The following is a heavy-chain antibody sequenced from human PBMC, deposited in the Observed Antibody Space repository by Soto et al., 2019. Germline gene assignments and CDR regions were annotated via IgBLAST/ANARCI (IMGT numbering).Heavy chain of an antibody. V-gene: IGHV4-31*03. J-gene: IGHJ6*01. CDR1: GGSISSGGYY. D-gene: IGHD7-27*01. CDR3: ARETGLSEYYYAMDV. Sequence: SETLSLTCTVSGGSISSGGYYWSWIRQHPGTGLEWIGHISYSGSTYYNTSLKSRFTISVDTSKNQFSLMLNSVTAADAAVYYCARETGLSEYYYAMDVWGQGTTVTVSS. CDR2: ISYSGST.